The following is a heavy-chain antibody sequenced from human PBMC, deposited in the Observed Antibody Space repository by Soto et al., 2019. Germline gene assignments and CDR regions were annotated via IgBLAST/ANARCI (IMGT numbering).Heavy chain of an antibody. J-gene: IGHJ4*02. CDR1: GLIFNTYG. CDR2: ISSGSNYI. V-gene: IGHV3-21*01. D-gene: IGHD3-22*01. Sequence: GGSLRLSCAASGLIFNTYGMSWFRQAPGKGLEWVSSISSGSNYIYYADSVKGRITISRDNAKNSLYLQMNSLRVEDTAVYFCARDYYDSSNYRRFDYWGQGALVTVSS. CDR3: ARDYYDSSNYRRFDY.